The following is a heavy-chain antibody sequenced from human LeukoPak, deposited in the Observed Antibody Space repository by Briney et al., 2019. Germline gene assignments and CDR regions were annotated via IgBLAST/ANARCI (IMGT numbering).Heavy chain of an antibody. CDR3: ARQGIVYASVDY. CDR2: IYPGDSDA. V-gene: IGHV5-51*01. Sequence: GESLKISCKGSGYSFSSYWIGWVRQMPGKGLEWMGIIYPGDSDATYSPSFQGQVTISADKSISTAYLQWRSLKASDTAMYYCARQGIVYASVDYWGQGTLVTVSS. CDR1: GYSFSSYW. J-gene: IGHJ4*02. D-gene: IGHD2-8*01.